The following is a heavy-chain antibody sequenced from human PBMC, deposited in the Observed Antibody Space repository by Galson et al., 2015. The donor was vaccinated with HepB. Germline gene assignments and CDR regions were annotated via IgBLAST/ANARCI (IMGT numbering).Heavy chain of an antibody. Sequence: SVKVSCKASGYTFTSYGISWVRQAPGQGLEWMGWISAYNGNTNYAQKLQGRVTMTTDTSTSTAYMELRSLRSDDTAVYYCAREGYCSSTSCYTIYYYGMDVWGQGTTVTVSS. D-gene: IGHD2-2*02. CDR2: ISAYNGNT. V-gene: IGHV1-18*01. CDR1: GYTFTSYG. J-gene: IGHJ6*02. CDR3: AREGYCSSTSCYTIYYYGMDV.